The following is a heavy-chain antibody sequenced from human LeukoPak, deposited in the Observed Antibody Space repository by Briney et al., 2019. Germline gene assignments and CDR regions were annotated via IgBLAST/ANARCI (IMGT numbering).Heavy chain of an antibody. CDR3: ARENVDYDFWSGYPNWFDP. V-gene: IGHV3-7*05. CDR2: IGQDGSEK. Sequence: GGSLRLSCAVSGFTFTSYWMSWVRQAPGKGLEWVANIGQDGSEKYYVDSVKGRFSISRDNAKKSLYLQMNSLRADDTAVYYCARENVDYDFWSGYPNWFDPWGQGTLVTVSS. CDR1: GFTFTSYW. J-gene: IGHJ5*02. D-gene: IGHD3-3*01.